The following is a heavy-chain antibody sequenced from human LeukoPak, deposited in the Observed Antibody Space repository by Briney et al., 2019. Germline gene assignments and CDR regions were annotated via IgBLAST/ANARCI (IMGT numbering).Heavy chain of an antibody. CDR2: INAGNGNT. CDR3: AREGRYYYGSGSYSNWFDP. J-gene: IGHJ5*02. D-gene: IGHD3-10*01. Sequence: ASVKVSCKASGYTFTSYAMHWVRQAPGQGLEWMGWINAGNGNTKYSQKFQGRVTITRDTSASTAYMELSSLRSEDTAVYYCAREGRYYYGSGSYSNWFDPWGQGTLVTVSS. CDR1: GYTFTSYA. V-gene: IGHV1-3*01.